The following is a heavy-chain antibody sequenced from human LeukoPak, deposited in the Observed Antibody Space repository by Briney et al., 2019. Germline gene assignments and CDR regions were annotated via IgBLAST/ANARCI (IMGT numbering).Heavy chain of an antibody. CDR3: AKEYDFWSGYLGY. V-gene: IGHV3-9*01. D-gene: IGHD3-3*01. CDR1: GFTFDNYA. CDR2: VSWNSDNI. Sequence: GGSLRLSCAASGFTFDNYAMHWVRQAPGKGLEWVSGVSWNSDNIGYADSVKGRFTISRDNAKNSLYLQMNSLRVEDTALYYCAKEYDFWSGYLGYWGQGTLVTVSS. J-gene: IGHJ4*02.